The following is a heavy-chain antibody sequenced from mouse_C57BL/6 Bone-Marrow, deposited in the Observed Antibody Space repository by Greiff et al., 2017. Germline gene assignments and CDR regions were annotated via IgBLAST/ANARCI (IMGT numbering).Heavy chain of an antibody. CDR2: IHPNSGST. V-gene: IGHV1-64*01. D-gene: IGHD1-1*02. CDR1: GYTFTSYW. Sequence: VQLQQSGAELVKPGASVKLSCKASGYTFTSYWMHWVKQRPGQGLEWIGMIHPNSGSTNYNEKFKSRATLTVDKSYSTAYMQLSSLTSEDSSVYYCARDPYGPLAYWGQGTLVTVSA. J-gene: IGHJ3*01. CDR3: ARDPYGPLAY.